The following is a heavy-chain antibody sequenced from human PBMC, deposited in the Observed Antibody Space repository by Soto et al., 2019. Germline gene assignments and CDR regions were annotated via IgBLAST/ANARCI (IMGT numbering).Heavy chain of an antibody. V-gene: IGHV3-74*01. J-gene: IGHJ6*03. CDR2: INSDGSST. D-gene: IGHD2-15*01. CDR3: AYFLGYCSGGSCYSSMDV. Sequence: GGSLRLSCAASGFTFSSYWMHWVRQAPGKGLVWVSRINSDGSSTSYADSVKGRFTISRDNAKNTLYLQMNSLRAEDTAVYYCAYFLGYCSGGSCYSSMDVWGKGTTVTVSS. CDR1: GFTFSSYW.